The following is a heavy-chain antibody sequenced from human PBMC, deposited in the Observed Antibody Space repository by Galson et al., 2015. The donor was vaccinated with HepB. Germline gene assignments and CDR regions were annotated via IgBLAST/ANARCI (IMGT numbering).Heavy chain of an antibody. CDR3: AKSGGILTGYYYDY. Sequence: ETLSLTCAVSGGSISSSNWWSWVRQPPGKGLEWIGEIYHSGSTNYNPSLKSRVTISVDKSKNQFSLKLSSVTAADTAMYYCAKSGGILTGYYYDYWGQGTLVTVSS. CDR2: IYHSGST. D-gene: IGHD3-9*01. CDR1: GGSISSSNW. J-gene: IGHJ4*02. V-gene: IGHV4-4*02.